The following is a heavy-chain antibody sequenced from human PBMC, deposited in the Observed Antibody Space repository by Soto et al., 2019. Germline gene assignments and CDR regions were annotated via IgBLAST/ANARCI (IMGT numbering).Heavy chain of an antibody. CDR3: AADFLFWNQGSGYYYYGMDV. CDR2: IVVGSGNT. D-gene: IGHD1-1*01. Sequence: ASVKVSCKASGFTFTSSAVQWVRQARGQRLEWIGWIVVGSGNTNYAQKFQERVTITRDMSTSTAYMELSSLRSEDTAVYYCAADFLFWNQGSGYYYYGMDVWGQGTTVTVSS. V-gene: IGHV1-58*01. CDR1: GFTFTSSA. J-gene: IGHJ6*02.